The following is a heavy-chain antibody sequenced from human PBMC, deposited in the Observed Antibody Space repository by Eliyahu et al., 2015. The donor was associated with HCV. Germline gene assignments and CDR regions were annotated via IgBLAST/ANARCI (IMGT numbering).Heavy chain of an antibody. CDR2: IYYSGST. CDR3: ARLEWAVAGSGY. CDR1: XXSISSSSYY. V-gene: IGHV4-39*01. D-gene: IGHD6-19*01. J-gene: IGHJ4*02. Sequence: QLQLQESGPGLVKPSETLSLTCTVSXXSISSSSYYWGWXXQPPGKGLEWIGSIYYSGSTYYXPSLKSRVTISGXTSKNQFSLKLSSVTAADTAVYYCARLEWAVAGSGYWGQGTLVTVSS.